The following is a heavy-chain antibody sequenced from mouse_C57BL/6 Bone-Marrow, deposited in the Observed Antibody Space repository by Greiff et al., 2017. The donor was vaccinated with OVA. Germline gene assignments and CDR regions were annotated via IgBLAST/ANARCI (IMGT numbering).Heavy chain of an antibody. CDR2: IYPGNSDT. V-gene: IGHV1-5*01. D-gene: IGHD1-1*01. CDR3: TRITTVGGGYFDV. CDR1: GYTFTSYW. Sequence: EVQLQQSGTVLARPGASVKMSCKTSGYTFTSYWMHWVKQRPGQGLEWIGAIYPGNSDTSYNQKFKGKAKLTAVTSASTAYMELSSLTNEDSAVYYCTRITTVGGGYFDVWGTGTTVTVSS. J-gene: IGHJ1*03.